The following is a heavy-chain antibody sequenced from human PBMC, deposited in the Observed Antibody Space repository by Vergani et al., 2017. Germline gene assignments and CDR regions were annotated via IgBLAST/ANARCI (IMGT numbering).Heavy chain of an antibody. V-gene: IGHV3-21*01. CDR2: ISSSSSYI. CDR3: ARSGSYRPFDY. CDR1: GFTFSNYA. D-gene: IGHD1-26*01. Sequence: EVQLLESGGGLVQPGGSLRLSCAASGFTFSNYAMSWVRQAPGKGLEWVSSISSSSSYIYYADSVKGRFTISRDNAKNSLYLQMNSLRAEDTAVYYCARSGSYRPFDYWGQGTLVTVSS. J-gene: IGHJ4*02.